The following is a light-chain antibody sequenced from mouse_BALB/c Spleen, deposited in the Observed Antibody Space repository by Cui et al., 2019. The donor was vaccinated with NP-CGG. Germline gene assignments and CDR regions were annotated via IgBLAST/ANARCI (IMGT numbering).Light chain of an antibody. Sequence: AVVTQELAITTSPGETVTFTCRSSTGTVTTSNYANWVQEKPDQAFTGLIGGTNNRAPGVPARFSGSLIGDKAALTITGAQTEDEAIYFCALWYSNHWVFGGGTKLTVL. CDR1: TGTVTTSNY. J-gene: IGLJ1*01. V-gene: IGLV1*01. CDR2: GTN. CDR3: ALWYSNHWV.